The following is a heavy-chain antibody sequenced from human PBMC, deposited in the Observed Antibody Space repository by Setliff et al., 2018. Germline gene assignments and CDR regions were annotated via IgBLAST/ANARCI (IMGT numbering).Heavy chain of an antibody. Sequence: KTSETLSLTCTVSGGSISSYYWSWIRQPPGKGLEWIGYIYYSGSTNYNPSLKSRVTISVDTSKNQFSLKLSSVTAADTAVYYCARGGWDYHFDYWGQGTLVTVSS. CDR3: ARGGWDYHFDY. J-gene: IGHJ4*02. CDR2: IYYSGST. CDR1: GGSISSYY. D-gene: IGHD6-19*01. V-gene: IGHV4-59*01.